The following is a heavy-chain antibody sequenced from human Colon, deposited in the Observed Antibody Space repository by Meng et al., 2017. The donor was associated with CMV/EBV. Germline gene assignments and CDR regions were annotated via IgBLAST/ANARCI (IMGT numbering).Heavy chain of an antibody. CDR2: ISANNGNT. CDR1: GNTLSTYV. J-gene: IGHJ5*02. D-gene: IGHD3-10*01. CDR3: ATGGSPFFNP. V-gene: IGHV1-18*01. Sequence: QVVQSKTEGKKRGDSVKVSCKASGNTLSTYVISWVRQAPGQGLEWMGWISANNGNTNYGKKFQGRVTMTTDTSTNTAYMELRSLRSDDTAVYYCATGGSPFFNPWGQGTLVTVSS.